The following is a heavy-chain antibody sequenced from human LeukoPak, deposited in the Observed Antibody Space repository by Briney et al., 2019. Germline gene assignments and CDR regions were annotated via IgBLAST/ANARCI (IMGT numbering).Heavy chain of an antibody. D-gene: IGHD6-13*01. J-gene: IGHJ1*01. V-gene: IGHV1-69*02. CDR3: ARGTGYSSSWFLN. CDR1: GDTFSSYS. CDR2: IIPILGIT. Sequence: ASVKVSCKASGDTFSSYSFSWVRQAPGQGLEWMGRIIPILGITKFAQKFQGRGTITADKSASTAFMELSSLRSADTAVYYCARGTGYSSSWFLNWGQGTLVTVSS.